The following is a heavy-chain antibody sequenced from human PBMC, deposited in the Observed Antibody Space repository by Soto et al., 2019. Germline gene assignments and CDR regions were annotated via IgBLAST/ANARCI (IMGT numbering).Heavy chain of an antibody. D-gene: IGHD3-22*01. CDR1: GFTFSGYA. CDR3: ASAYGTMIVVFDY. Sequence: EVQLLESGGGLVQPGGSLRLSCAASGFTFSGYAMSWVRQAPGKGLEWVSAISGSGGSTYYADSVKGRFTISRDNSKNALYLQMNSLRAEDTAVYYCASAYGTMIVVFDYWGQGTLVTVSS. J-gene: IGHJ4*02. CDR2: ISGSGGST. V-gene: IGHV3-23*01.